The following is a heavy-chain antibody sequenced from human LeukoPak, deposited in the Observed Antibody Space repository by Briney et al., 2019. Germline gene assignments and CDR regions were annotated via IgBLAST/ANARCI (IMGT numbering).Heavy chain of an antibody. J-gene: IGHJ4*02. CDR1: GFTFSSYN. CDR3: ARVRWYEFDY. V-gene: IGHV3-48*02. CDR2: ISSRSSTI. Sequence: GGSLRLSCAASGFTFSSYNMHWVRQAPGKGLEWVSYISSRSSTIYYADSVKGRFTISGDNAKNSLYMQMNSLRDEDTAVYYCARVRWYEFDYWGQGTLVTVSS. D-gene: IGHD2-15*01.